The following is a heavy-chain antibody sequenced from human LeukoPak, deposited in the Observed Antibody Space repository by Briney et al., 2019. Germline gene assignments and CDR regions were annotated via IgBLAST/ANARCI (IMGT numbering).Heavy chain of an antibody. CDR1: GYSFTNYW. J-gene: IGHJ3*02. CDR2: VYPGDSDT. D-gene: IGHD3-10*01. V-gene: IGHV5-51*01. Sequence: GESLKISCKISGYSFTNYWIGWVRQMPGKGLEWMGIVYPGDSDTRYSPSFQGLVTISADKSITTAYLQWSSLKASDTAIYYCARDPGLNNAFDIWGQGTMVTVSS. CDR3: ARDPGLNNAFDI.